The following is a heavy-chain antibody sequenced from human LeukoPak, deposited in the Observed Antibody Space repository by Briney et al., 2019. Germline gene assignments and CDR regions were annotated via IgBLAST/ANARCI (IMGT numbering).Heavy chain of an antibody. D-gene: IGHD6-13*01. J-gene: IGHJ4*02. CDR2: ISSSSSYI. V-gene: IGHV3-21*01. Sequence: GGALRLSCSASGFTFSSFYMNWVRQAPGEGLEWVLSISSSSSYIYYADSVKGRFTISRDNAKNSLYLQMNSLRAEDTAVYYCASRLRIAAAGSGNNYWGQGTLVTVSS. CDR1: GFTFSSFY. CDR3: ASRLRIAAAGSGNNY.